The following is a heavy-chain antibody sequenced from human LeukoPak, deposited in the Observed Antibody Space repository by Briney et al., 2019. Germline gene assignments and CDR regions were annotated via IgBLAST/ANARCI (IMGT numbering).Heavy chain of an antibody. Sequence: GGSLRLSCAASGFTFSSYSMNWVRQAPGKGLEWVSSISSSSSYIYYADSVKGRFTISRDNSKNTLYLQMNSLRAEDTAVYYCARDSGWFGELRYYYYMDVWGKGTTVTVSS. CDR2: ISSSSSYI. V-gene: IGHV3-21*01. CDR1: GFTFSSYS. CDR3: ARDSGWFGELRYYYYMDV. J-gene: IGHJ6*03. D-gene: IGHD3-10*01.